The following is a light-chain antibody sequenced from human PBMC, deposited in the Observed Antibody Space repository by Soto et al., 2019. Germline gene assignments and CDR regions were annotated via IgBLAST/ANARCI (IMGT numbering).Light chain of an antibody. J-gene: IGLJ1*01. Sequence: QSVLTQPASVSVSPGQSITSSCTGTSSDVGGYNYVSWYQQHPGKAPKLMIYEVTKRPSGVSNRFSGSKSGNTASLTISGLQAEDEADYYCSSYTSSSPYVFGTGTKVTVL. CDR1: SSDVGGYNY. CDR3: SSYTSSSPYV. CDR2: EVT. V-gene: IGLV2-14*01.